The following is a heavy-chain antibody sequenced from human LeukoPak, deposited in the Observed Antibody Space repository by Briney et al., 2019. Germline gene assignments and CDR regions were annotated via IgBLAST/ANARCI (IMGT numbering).Heavy chain of an antibody. Sequence: SETLSLTCAVYGGSFSGYYWSWIRQPPGKGLEWIGEINHSGSTNYNPSLKSRVTISVDTSKNQFSLKLSSVTAADTAVYYCAKDRPVAGNRVVPAAILDYWGQGTLVTVSS. J-gene: IGHJ4*02. CDR2: INHSGST. CDR1: GGSFSGYY. V-gene: IGHV4-34*01. D-gene: IGHD2-2*01. CDR3: AKDRPVAGNRVVPAAILDY.